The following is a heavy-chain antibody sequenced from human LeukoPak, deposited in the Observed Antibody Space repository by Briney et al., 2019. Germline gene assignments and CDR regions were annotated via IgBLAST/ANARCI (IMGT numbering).Heavy chain of an antibody. CDR1: GGSISSYY. D-gene: IGHD5-24*01. Sequence: SETLSLTCTVSGGSISSYYRSWIRQPPGKGLEWIGYIYYSGSTNYNPSLKSRVTISVDTSKNQFSLKLSSVTAADTAVYYCARGKDGYNSYWGQGTLVTVSS. CDR2: IYYSGST. J-gene: IGHJ4*02. V-gene: IGHV4-59*08. CDR3: ARGKDGYNSY.